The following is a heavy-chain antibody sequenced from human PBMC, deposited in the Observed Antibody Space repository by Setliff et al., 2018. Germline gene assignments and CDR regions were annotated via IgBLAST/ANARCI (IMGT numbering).Heavy chain of an antibody. CDR2: IYSGGTT. J-gene: IGHJ4*02. V-gene: IGHV4-59*02. CDR3: ACLQGGGQDF. D-gene: IGHD3-16*01. Sequence: SETLSLTCTVSGGSVDSYYWSWIRQPPGKGLELIGYIYSGGTTDSKPSLKSRVNISVDTSKNHVSLKMTSVTAADTAGYYCACLQGGGQDFWGQGTLVTVSS. CDR1: GGSVDSYY.